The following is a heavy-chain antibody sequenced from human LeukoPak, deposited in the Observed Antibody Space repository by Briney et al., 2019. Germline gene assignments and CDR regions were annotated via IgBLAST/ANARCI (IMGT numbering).Heavy chain of an antibody. V-gene: IGHV3-66*01. CDR1: GFSVSVNY. D-gene: IGHD5-18*01. Sequence: GGSLRLSCAASGFSVSVNYMSWVRQAPGKGLEWISTLFASGYSTYADSVKGRFTISRDNSKNTLYLQMNSLRAEDTAVYYCARDRLYGYENWYFDLWGRGTLVTVSS. CDR2: LFASGYS. J-gene: IGHJ2*01. CDR3: ARDRLYGYENWYFDL.